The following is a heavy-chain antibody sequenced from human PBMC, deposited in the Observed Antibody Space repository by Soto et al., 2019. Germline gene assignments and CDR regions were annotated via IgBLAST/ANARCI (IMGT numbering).Heavy chain of an antibody. CDR3: ARAGRATSDDILTGYPNYGMDV. D-gene: IGHD3-9*01. CDR1: GGSISSGGYY. Sequence: SETLSLTCTVSGGSISSGGYYWSWIRQHPGKGLEWIGYIYYSGSTYYNPSLKSRVTISVDTSKNQFSLKLSSVTAADTAVYYCARAGRATSDDILTGYPNYGMDVWDQGTTVTVSS. J-gene: IGHJ6*02. V-gene: IGHV4-31*03. CDR2: IYYSGST.